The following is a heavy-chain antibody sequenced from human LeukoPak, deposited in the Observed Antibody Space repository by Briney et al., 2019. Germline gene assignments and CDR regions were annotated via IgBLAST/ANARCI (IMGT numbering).Heavy chain of an antibody. J-gene: IGHJ5*02. Sequence: ASVTVSYKASPYTFDKYYIHWVRQAPGQGLEWMGVINPSGRSTSYPQQFQGRVTVTRDTSTSTVYMDLSSLRSEDSAVYYCARDSLELQRRNWFDPWGQGTLVTVSS. CDR3: ARDSLELQRRNWFDP. CDR1: PYTFDKYY. CDR2: INPSGRST. V-gene: IGHV1-46*02. D-gene: IGHD1-7*01.